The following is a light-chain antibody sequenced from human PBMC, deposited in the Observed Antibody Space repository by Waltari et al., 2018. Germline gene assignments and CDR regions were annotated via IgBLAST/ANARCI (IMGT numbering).Light chain of an antibody. CDR1: QDISNY. CDR3: QQYDNLPIT. CDR2: DAS. V-gene: IGKV1-33*01. J-gene: IGKJ5*01. Sequence: DIQMTQSPSSLSASVGDRVTITCQASQDISNYLHWYQQKPGKAPKLLLYDASNLETGVPSRFSGSGSGTDFTFTISSLQPEDIATYYCQQYDNLPITFGQGTRLEIK.